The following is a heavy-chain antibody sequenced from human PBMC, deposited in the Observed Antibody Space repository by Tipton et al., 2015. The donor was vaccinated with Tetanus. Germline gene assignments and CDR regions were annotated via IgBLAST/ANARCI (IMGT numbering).Heavy chain of an antibody. V-gene: IGHV3-9*01. CDR1: GFTFDDYA. CDR3: ARDMFRQWGSWFFGL. J-gene: IGHJ2*01. CDR2: ISWNSGTI. Sequence: RSLRLSCAASGFTFDDYAMHWVRQVPGKGLEWVSGISWNSGTIGYADSVEGRFTMSRDNRKNSLYLQMNSVRPEDTAFYYCARDMFRQWGSWFFGLWGRGTLVTVSS. D-gene: IGHD6-19*01.